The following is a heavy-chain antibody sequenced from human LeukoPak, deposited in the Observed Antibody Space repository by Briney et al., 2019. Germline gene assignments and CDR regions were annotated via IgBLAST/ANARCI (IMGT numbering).Heavy chain of an antibody. V-gene: IGHV1-69*13. CDR3: ARSSQQQLAEGLFFDY. J-gene: IGHJ4*02. D-gene: IGHD6-13*01. CDR1: GGTFSSYA. Sequence: SVKVSCKASGGTFSSYAISWVRQAPGQGLEWMGVIIPIFGTANYAQKFHGRVTITADESTSTAYMELSSLRSEDTAVYYCARSSQQQLAEGLFFDYWGQGTLVTVSS. CDR2: IIPIFGTA.